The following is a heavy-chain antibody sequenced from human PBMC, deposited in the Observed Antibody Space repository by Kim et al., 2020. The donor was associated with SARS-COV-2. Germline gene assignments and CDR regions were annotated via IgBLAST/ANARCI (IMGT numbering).Heavy chain of an antibody. J-gene: IGHJ6*02. Sequence: GGSLRLSCAASGFTFSSYGMHWVRQAPGKGLEWVAVISYDGSNKYYADSVKGRFTISRDNSKNTLYLQMNSLRAEDTAVYYCAKDFPPSIAAAGHKTNYYYYYGMDVWGQGTTVTVSS. CDR3: AKDFPPSIAAAGHKTNYYYYYGMDV. CDR1: GFTFSSYG. V-gene: IGHV3-30*18. D-gene: IGHD6-13*01. CDR2: ISYDGSNK.